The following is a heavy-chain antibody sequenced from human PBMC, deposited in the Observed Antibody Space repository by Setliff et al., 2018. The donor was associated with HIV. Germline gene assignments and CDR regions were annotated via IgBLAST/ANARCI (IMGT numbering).Heavy chain of an antibody. J-gene: IGHJ4*02. Sequence: GSGPTLVNPTQTLTLTCTFSGFSLSTSGVGVGWIRQPPGKALEWLALIYWNDDKRYSPSLKSRLTITKDTSKNQVVLTMTNMDPVDTATYYCALLTYCGGDCYSGMDYWGQGTLVTVSS. CDR2: IYWNDDK. D-gene: IGHD2-21*02. CDR3: ALLTYCGGDCYSGMDY. CDR1: GFSLSTSGVG. V-gene: IGHV2-5*01.